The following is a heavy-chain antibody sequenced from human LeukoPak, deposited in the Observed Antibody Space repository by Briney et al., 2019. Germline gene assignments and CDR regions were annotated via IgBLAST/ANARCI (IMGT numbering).Heavy chain of an antibody. Sequence: GGSLRLSCAASGFTLNNFAMAWVRQAPGKGLEWVSGISGNGGSTYYTDSVKGRFTVSRDNSKNTLFLVMNSLRAEDTAVYYCAKDAISSIAVRRFDYWGQGTLVTVSS. CDR1: GFTLNNFA. D-gene: IGHD6-6*01. V-gene: IGHV3-23*01. J-gene: IGHJ4*02. CDR2: ISGNGGST. CDR3: AKDAISSIAVRRFDY.